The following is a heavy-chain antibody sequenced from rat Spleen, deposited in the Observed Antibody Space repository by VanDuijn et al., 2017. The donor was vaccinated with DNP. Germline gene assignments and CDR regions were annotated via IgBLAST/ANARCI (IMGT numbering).Heavy chain of an antibody. CDR1: GFTFSNYD. D-gene: IGHD4-3*01. V-gene: IGHV5-22*01. CDR3: VRWNSGHFDY. Sequence: EVQLVESGGGLVQPGRSMKLSCAASGFTFSNYDMAWVRQAPKKGLEWVATINYDGITTYYRDSVKGRFTISRDNAKSTLYLQMNTLRSEDMATYYCVRWNSGHFDYWGQGVMVTVSS. CDR2: INYDGITT. J-gene: IGHJ2*01.